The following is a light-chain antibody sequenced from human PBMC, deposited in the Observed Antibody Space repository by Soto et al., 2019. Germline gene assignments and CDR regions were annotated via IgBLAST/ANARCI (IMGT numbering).Light chain of an antibody. J-gene: IGKJ3*01. CDR1: QIISTW. CDR2: RAS. Sequence: DIQLTQSPSSLSASVGDRVTITCRASQIISTWLAWYQQKSGEAPKLLIYRASNLVSGVPSRFSGSGSGTEFTLTISGLQPDDFSFYYCQHYETYSGTFGPGTKVDL. CDR3: QHYETYSGT. V-gene: IGKV1-5*03.